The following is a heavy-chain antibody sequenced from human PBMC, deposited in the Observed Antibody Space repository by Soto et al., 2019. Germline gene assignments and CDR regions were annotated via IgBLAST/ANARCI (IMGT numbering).Heavy chain of an antibody. CDR1: GGSISSGGYY. J-gene: IGHJ4*02. CDR2: IYYSGST. Sequence: QVQLQESGPGLVKPPQTLSLTCTVSGGSISSGGYYWSWIRQHPGKGLEWIGYIYYSGSTYYNPSLKSRVTISVDTSKNQISLKLSSVTAADTAVYYCARERSYGSDFDYWGQGTLVTVSS. D-gene: IGHD5-18*01. V-gene: IGHV4-31*03. CDR3: ARERSYGSDFDY.